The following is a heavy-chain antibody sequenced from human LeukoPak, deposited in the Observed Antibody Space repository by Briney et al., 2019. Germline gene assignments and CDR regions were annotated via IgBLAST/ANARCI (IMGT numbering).Heavy chain of an antibody. Sequence: SETLSLTCAVYGGSFSAYYWSWIRQPPGKGLEWIGEINHSGSTNYNPSLKSRVTISVDTSKNQFSLQLNSVTPEDTAVYYCARVSLVGAESPGPYYSSSSGVLDYWGQGTLVTVSS. CDR3: ARVSLVGAESPGPYYSSSSGVLDY. D-gene: IGHD6-6*01. CDR2: INHSGST. J-gene: IGHJ4*02. CDR1: GGSFSAYY. V-gene: IGHV4-34*01.